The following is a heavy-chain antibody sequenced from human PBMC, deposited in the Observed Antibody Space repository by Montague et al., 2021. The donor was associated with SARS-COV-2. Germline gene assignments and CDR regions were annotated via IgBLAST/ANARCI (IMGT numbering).Heavy chain of an antibody. CDR1: GFTVSSNY. J-gene: IGHJ6*02. D-gene: IGHD2-21*02. CDR2: IYSGGST. Sequence: SLRLSCAASGFTVSSNYMSWVRQAPGKGLEWVSAIYSGGSTYYADSVKGRFTISRDNSKNTLYLQMSSLRAEDTAVYYCARELVVVTAIPNDYCGMDVWGQGTTVTVSS. V-gene: IGHV3-66*01. CDR3: ARELVVVTAIPNDYCGMDV.